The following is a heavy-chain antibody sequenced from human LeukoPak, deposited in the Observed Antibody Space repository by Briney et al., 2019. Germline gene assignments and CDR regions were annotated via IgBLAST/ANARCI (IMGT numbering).Heavy chain of an antibody. CDR1: GDNVYSGSVA. CDR2: TYYRSKWYN. Sequence: SQTLSLTCAISGDNVYSGSVAWNWIRQSPSRGLEWLGRTYYRSKWYNDYAPSVKSRITVNLDTSEMELSLQLKSLTPEDTAVYYCSRGQKTAFDYWGQGTLVTVSS. D-gene: IGHD2-21*02. J-gene: IGHJ4*02. CDR3: SRGQKTAFDY. V-gene: IGHV6-1*01.